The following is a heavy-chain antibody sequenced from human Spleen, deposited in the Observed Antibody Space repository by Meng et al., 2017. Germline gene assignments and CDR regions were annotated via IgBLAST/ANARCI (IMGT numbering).Heavy chain of an antibody. Sequence: GSLRLSCAVSGYSISSGYYWGWIRQPPGKGLEWIGSIYHSGSTYYNPSLKSRVTISVDTSKNQFSLKLSSVTAADTAVYYCARAGGYDGIVAGAFAIWGQGTMVTVSS. CDR1: GYSISSGYY. V-gene: IGHV4-38-2*01. CDR3: ARAGGYDGIVAGAFAI. J-gene: IGHJ3*02. CDR2: IYHSGST. D-gene: IGHD3-22*01.